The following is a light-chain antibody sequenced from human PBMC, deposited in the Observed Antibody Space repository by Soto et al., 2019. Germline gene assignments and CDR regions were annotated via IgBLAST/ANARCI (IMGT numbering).Light chain of an antibody. J-gene: IGLJ2*01. CDR3: CSYAGSSTPVV. CDR1: SSDVGSYNL. Sequence: QSALTQPASVSGSPGQSITISCTGTSSDVGSYNLVSWYQQHPGKAPKLMIYEGSKRPSGVSNRFSGSKSGNTASLTISGLQAEDEADYSCCSYAGSSTPVVFGGGTKLTVL. V-gene: IGLV2-23*01. CDR2: EGS.